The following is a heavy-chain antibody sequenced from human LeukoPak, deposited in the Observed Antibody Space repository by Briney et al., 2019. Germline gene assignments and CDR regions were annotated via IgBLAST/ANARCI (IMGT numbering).Heavy chain of an antibody. CDR1: GFTFSSYA. CDR3: ARDRGDILTGYYGWIFDY. V-gene: IGHV3-33*08. J-gene: IGHJ4*02. CDR2: IWYDGSNK. Sequence: GGSLRLSCAASGFTFSSYAMSWVRQAPGKGLEWVAVIWYDGSNKYYADSVKGRFTISRDNSKNTLYLQMNSLRAEDTAVYYCARDRGDILTGYYGWIFDYWGQGTLVTVSS. D-gene: IGHD3-9*01.